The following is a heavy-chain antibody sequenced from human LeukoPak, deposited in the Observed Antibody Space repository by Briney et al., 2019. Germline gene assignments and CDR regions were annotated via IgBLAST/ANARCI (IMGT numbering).Heavy chain of an antibody. J-gene: IGHJ4*02. CDR2: IYYSGST. V-gene: IGHV4-31*03. CDR3: ARRGGIGTLDY. CDR1: GGSISSGGYY. Sequence: KASETLSLTCTVSGGSISSGGYYWSWIRQHPGKGLEWIGYIYYSGSTYYNPSLKSRVTISVDTSKNQFSLKLSSVTAADTAVYYCARRGGIGTLDYWGQGTLVTVSS. D-gene: IGHD3-10*01.